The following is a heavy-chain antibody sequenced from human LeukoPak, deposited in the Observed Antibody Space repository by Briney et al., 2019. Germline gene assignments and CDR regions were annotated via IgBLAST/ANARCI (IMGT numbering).Heavy chain of an antibody. Sequence: GGSLRLSCAASGFTFNSFAMSWVRQAPGKGLEWVSGIDESGAGTFYADSVKGRFTISRDNSKNTLFLQVNSLRVEDTAVYYCANTHDYGDYWGQGTLVTVSS. CDR1: GFTFNSFA. CDR3: ANTHDYGDY. V-gene: IGHV3-23*01. CDR2: IDESGAGT. J-gene: IGHJ4*02.